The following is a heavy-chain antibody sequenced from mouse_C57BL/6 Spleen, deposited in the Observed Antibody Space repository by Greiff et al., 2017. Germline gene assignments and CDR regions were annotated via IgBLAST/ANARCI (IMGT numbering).Heavy chain of an antibody. J-gene: IGHJ1*03. V-gene: IGHV1-81*01. Sequence: QVQLQQSGAELARPGASVKLSCKASGYTFTSYGISWVKQRTGQGLEWIGEIYPRSGNTYYNEKFKGKATLTADKSSSTAYMELRSLTSEDSAVYFCARGPSTVVARYFDVWGTGTTVTVSS. CDR2: IYPRSGNT. D-gene: IGHD1-1*01. CDR3: ARGPSTVVARYFDV. CDR1: GYTFTSYG.